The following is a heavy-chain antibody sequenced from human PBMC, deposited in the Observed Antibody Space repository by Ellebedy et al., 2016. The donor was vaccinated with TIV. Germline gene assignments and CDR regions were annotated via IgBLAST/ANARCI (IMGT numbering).Heavy chain of an antibody. D-gene: IGHD3-22*01. V-gene: IGHV5-10-1*01. Sequence: GESLKISCQGSGYSFSSFWLSWVRQMPGKGLEWMGKIDPSDSYINYNPSFQGHVTISVDKSISTAYLQWSSLKASDTAMYYCARSDSSGYEFDYWGQGTLVTVSS. J-gene: IGHJ4*02. CDR2: IDPSDSYI. CDR3: ARSDSSGYEFDY. CDR1: GYSFSSFW.